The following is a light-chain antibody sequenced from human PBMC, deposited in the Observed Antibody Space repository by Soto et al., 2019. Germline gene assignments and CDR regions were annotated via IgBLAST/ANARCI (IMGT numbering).Light chain of an antibody. V-gene: IGLV2-11*01. CDR3: FSYAGSRV. J-gene: IGLJ3*02. CDR2: DGN. Sequence: QSALTQPRSVSGSPGQSVTISCTGTSSDVGGYDYVSWYQQHPGKAPKLMIFDGNKRPSGVPDRFSGSKSGNTAFLTISGLQAEDEADYSCFSYAGSRVFGGGTKLTVL. CDR1: SSDVGGYDY.